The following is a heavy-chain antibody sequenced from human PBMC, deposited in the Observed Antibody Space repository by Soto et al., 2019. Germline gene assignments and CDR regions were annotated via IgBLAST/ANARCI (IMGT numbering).Heavy chain of an antibody. D-gene: IGHD3-10*01. CDR1: GFTFSNAW. V-gene: IGHV3-15*07. Sequence: GGSLRLSCAASGFTFSNAWMNWVRQAPGKGLEWVGRIKSKTDGGTTDYAEPVKGRFTISRDDSKNTLYLQMNSLKTADTAVYYCTPLTYYYGSGSYYVDVWGQGTTVTVSS. CDR2: IKSKTDGGTT. CDR3: TPLTYYYGSGSYYVDV. J-gene: IGHJ6*02.